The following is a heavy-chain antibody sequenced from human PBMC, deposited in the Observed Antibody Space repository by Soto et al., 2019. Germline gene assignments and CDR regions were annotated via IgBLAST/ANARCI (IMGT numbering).Heavy chain of an antibody. CDR3: ARDLKEYCSDGKCNWFDP. V-gene: IGHV4-59*01. J-gene: IGHJ5*02. CDR1: GASITTYY. D-gene: IGHD2-15*01. CDR2: ISYSGST. Sequence: QVQLQESGPGLVKPSDTLSLTCTVSGASITTYYWSWIRQPPGKGLEWIGYISYSGSTDYNHSLKSRVTISFDASKNQISLQVRSATAADAAVYYCARDLKEYCSDGKCNWFDPWGQGTLVTVSS.